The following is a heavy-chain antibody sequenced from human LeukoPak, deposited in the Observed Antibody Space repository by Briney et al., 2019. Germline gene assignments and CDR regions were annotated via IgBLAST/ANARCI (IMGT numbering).Heavy chain of an antibody. D-gene: IGHD2-2*01. CDR1: GFTFSSYG. V-gene: IGHV3-30*02. Sequence: PGGSLRLSCAASGFTFSSYGMHWVRQAPGKGLEWVAFIRYDGSNKYYADSVKGRFTISRDNSKNTLYLQMNSLRAEDTAVYYCAKDGGLLPAAESDYMDVWGKGTTVTVSS. J-gene: IGHJ6*03. CDR2: IRYDGSNK. CDR3: AKDGGLLPAAESDYMDV.